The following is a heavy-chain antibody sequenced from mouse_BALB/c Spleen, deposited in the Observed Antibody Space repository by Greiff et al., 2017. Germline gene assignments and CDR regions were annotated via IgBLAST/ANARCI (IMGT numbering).Heavy chain of an antibody. D-gene: IGHD1-1*01. CDR1: GFTFSSYG. J-gene: IGHJ3*01. CDR3: ARHPGYYGSEAY. V-gene: IGHV5-6-3*01. Sequence: EVMLVESGGGLVQPGGSLKLSCAASGFTFSSYGMSWVRQTPDKRLELVATINSNGGSTYYPDSVKGRFTISRDNAKNTLYLQMSSLKSEDTAMYYCARHPGYYGSEAYWGQGTLVTVSA. CDR2: INSNGGST.